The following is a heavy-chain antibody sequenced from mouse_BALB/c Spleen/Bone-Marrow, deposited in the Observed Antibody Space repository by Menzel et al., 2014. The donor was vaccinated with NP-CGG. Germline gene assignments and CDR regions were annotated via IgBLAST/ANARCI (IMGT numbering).Heavy chain of an antibody. CDR1: GFSLTTYG. CDR2: ICAGGGT. D-gene: IGHD2-2*01. V-gene: IGHV2-9*02. J-gene: IGHJ4*01. Sequence: VKVVESGPGLVAPSQSLSITCTVSGFSLTTYGVHWVRQTPGKGLEWLGVICAGGGTNYNSALMSRLSISKDNSKSQVFLKMNCLQIDDRAMYYCARDREYGYYYVMDYWGQGTSITVSS. CDR3: ARDREYGYYYVMDY.